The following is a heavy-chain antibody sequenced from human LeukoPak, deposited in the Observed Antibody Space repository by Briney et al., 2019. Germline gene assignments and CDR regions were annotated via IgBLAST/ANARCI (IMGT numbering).Heavy chain of an antibody. CDR2: ISARGGGT. CDR3: ANWGPYYYYMDV. CDR1: SFTFTTYS. D-gene: IGHD3-16*01. V-gene: IGHV3-23*02. Sequence: AGRSLRLSCTPASFTFTTYSTSWVRLPPGKGLEWLSSISARGGGTHYGGCVKGLFNISRENSKNTLYLQRNSLRVEDTAVYYCANWGPYYYYMDVWGKGTTVTGSS. J-gene: IGHJ6*03.